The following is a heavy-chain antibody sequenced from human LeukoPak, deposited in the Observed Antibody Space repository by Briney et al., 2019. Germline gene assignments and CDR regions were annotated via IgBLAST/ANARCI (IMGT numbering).Heavy chain of an antibody. J-gene: IGHJ4*02. CDR2: ISYGGSNK. CDR3: AKERATETRRLDY. Sequence: PGRSLRLSCAASGFTFSRYGMHWVRQAPGKGLEWVAVISYGGSNKNYADSVKGRFTIFRDNSKNTLYLQMNSLRPEDAAVYYCAKERATETRRLDYWGQGTLVTVSS. V-gene: IGHV3-30*18. CDR1: GFTFSRYG.